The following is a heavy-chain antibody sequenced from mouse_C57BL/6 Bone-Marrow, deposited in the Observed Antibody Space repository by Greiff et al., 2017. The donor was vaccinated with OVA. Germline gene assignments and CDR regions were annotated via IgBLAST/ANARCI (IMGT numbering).Heavy chain of an antibody. CDR2: IDPSDSET. V-gene: IGHV1-52*01. CDR3: ARGYITTVVALDY. D-gene: IGHD1-1*01. J-gene: IGHJ2*01. Sequence: VKQSCKASGYTFTSYWMHWVKQRPIQGLEWIGNIDPSDSETHYNQKFKDKATLTVDKSSSTAYMQLSSLTSEDSAVYYCARGYITTVVALDYWGQGTTLTVSS. CDR1: GYTFTSYW.